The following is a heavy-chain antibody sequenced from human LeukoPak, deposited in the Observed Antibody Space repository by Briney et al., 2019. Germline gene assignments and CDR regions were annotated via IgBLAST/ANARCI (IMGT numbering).Heavy chain of an antibody. J-gene: IGHJ6*03. D-gene: IGHD6-25*01. CDR1: GHSNRLGYY. CDR3: ARDQRYIDV. Sequence: AETESLTCTVSGHSNRLGYYWGRIRQPPGEGLGWIGSWYHSEHIYYNPPIKSLLPIPVDTSNNQLSVKLRSVTAAAAAVHYCARDQRYIDVWGKGTTVTVSS. V-gene: IGHV4-38-2*02. CDR2: WYHSEHI.